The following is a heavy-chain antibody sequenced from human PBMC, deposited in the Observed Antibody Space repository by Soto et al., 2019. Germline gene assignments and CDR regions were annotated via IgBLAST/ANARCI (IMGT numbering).Heavy chain of an antibody. D-gene: IGHD5-18*01. Sequence: PSETLSLTFTVSGGSISSCYYYWSWIRQPPGKGLEWIGYIYYSGSTYYNPSLKSRVTISVDTSKNQFSLKLSSVTAADTAVYYCARLNDGYSYGLWDRNYYYGTDVWGQGTSVTVSS. V-gene: IGHV4-30-4*01. J-gene: IGHJ6*02. CDR2: IYYSGST. CDR1: GGSISSCYYY. CDR3: ARLNDGYSYGLWDRNYYYGTDV.